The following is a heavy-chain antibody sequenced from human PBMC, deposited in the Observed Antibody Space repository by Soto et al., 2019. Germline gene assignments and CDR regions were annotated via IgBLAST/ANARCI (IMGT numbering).Heavy chain of an antibody. J-gene: IGHJ4*02. D-gene: IGHD2-2*01. CDR1: GFTFSTYA. Sequence: EVQLLDSGGGLVQPGGSLRLSCAASGFTFSTYAMSWVRQAPGKGLEWVSTISGSGDSTYYANSGKGRFPISRDNSRNTLDLQMNSLRVEDTAVYYCAKGGEGSCSKTSCLYFSDYWGQGTLVTVSS. CDR2: ISGSGDST. V-gene: IGHV3-23*01. CDR3: AKGGEGSCSKTSCLYFSDY.